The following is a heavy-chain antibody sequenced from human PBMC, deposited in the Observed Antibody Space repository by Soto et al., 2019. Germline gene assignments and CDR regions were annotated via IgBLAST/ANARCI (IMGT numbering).Heavy chain of an antibody. V-gene: IGHV4-34*01. J-gene: IGHJ5*02. Sequence: PSETLSLTCAVYGGSFSGYYWSWTRQPPGKGLEWIGEINHSGSTNYNPSLKSRVTISVDTSKNQFSLKLSSVTAADTAVYYCARGPITTNPRFDPWGQGTLVTVSS. CDR2: INHSGST. CDR3: ARGPITTNPRFDP. D-gene: IGHD3-22*01. CDR1: GGSFSGYY.